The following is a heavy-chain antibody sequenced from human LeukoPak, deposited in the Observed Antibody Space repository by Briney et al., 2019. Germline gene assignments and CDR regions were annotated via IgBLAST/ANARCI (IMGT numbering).Heavy chain of an antibody. CDR1: GYTFTSYD. CDR2: MNPSSGNT. V-gene: IGHV1-8*01. CDR3: ASHTYYYSSGSFAY. Sequence: ASVKVSCKASGYTFTSYDINWVRQATGQGPEWMGWMNPSSGNTGYAQRFQGRVTMTRHTSINTAYLVLSSLRSEDTAVYYCASHTYYYSSGSFAYWGQGTLVTVSS. D-gene: IGHD3-10*01. J-gene: IGHJ4*02.